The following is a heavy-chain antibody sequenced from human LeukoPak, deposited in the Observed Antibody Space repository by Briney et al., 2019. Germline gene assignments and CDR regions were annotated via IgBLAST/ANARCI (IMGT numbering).Heavy chain of an antibody. CDR2: INHSGST. CDR1: GGSFSGYY. V-gene: IGHV4-34*01. CDR3: ARGEAYYYDSSGSQWYFDY. D-gene: IGHD3-22*01. Sequence: KPSETLSLTCAVYGGSFSGYYWSWIRQPPGKGLEWIGEINHSGSTNYNPSLKSRVTISVDTSKNQFSLKLSSVTAADTAVYYCARGEAYYYDSSGSQWYFDYWGQGTLVTVSS. J-gene: IGHJ4*02.